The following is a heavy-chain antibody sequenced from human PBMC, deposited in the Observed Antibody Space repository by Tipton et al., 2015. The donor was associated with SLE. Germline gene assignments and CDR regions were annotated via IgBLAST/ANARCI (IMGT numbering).Heavy chain of an antibody. V-gene: IGHV4-59*11. D-gene: IGHD3-22*01. J-gene: IGHJ4*02. CDR1: GGSISSHY. CDR2: IHYSGST. Sequence: TLSLLCTVSGGSISSHYRSWIRQPPGKGLEWIGYIHYSGSTNYNPSLKSRVTISVDTSKNQFSLKLSSVTAADTAVYYCARDDDSSGFDYWGQGTLVTVSS. CDR3: ARDDDSSGFDY.